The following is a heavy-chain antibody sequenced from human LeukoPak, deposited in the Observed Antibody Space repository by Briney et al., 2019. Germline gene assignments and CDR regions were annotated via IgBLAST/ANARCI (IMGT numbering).Heavy chain of an antibody. D-gene: IGHD3-22*01. CDR2: IYCSGIT. CDR1: GGSISSYY. J-gene: IGHJ3*02. CDR3: ATVALLRPHYYDSSGYDAFDI. Sequence: KPSETLSLTCTVSGGSISSYYWSWIRQPPGKGLEWIGFIYCSGITNYSPSLKSRVAISIDTSKNQFSLKLSSVTAADTAVYYCATVALLRPHYYDSSGYDAFDIWGQGTMVTVSS. V-gene: IGHV4-59*01.